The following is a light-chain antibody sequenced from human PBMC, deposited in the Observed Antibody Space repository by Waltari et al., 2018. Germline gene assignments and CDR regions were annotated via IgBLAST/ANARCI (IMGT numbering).Light chain of an antibody. CDR3: QAWDSSTAV. CDR2: QDS. CDR1: KLGDKY. Sequence: SYELTQPPSVSVSPGQTASITCSGDKLGDKYACCYQQKPGQSPLLVIYQDSKRPSGIPERFSGSNSGNTATLTISGTQAMDEADYYCQAWDSSTAVFGTGTKVTVL. V-gene: IGLV3-1*01. J-gene: IGLJ1*01.